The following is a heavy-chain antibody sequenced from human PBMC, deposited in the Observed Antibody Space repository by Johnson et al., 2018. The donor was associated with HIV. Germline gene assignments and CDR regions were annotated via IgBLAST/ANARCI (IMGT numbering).Heavy chain of an antibody. CDR3: AKGIAGPHDAFDI. J-gene: IGHJ3*02. V-gene: IGHV3-30*18. CDR1: GFTFSSYG. D-gene: IGHD6-13*01. Sequence: QVQLVESGGGVVRPGGSLRLSCAAAGFTFSSYGMHWVRQAPGKGLEWVAVITYDGSNKYYADSVNGRFTISRDNSKNTLYLQMNSLRAEDTAVYYCAKGIAGPHDAFDIWGQGTMVTVSS. CDR2: ITYDGSNK.